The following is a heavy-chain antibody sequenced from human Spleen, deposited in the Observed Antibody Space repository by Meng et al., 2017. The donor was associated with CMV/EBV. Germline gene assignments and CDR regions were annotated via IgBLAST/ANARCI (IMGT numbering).Heavy chain of an antibody. CDR1: GYTFTSYG. CDR2: IIPIFGTA. D-gene: IGHD6-13*01. CDR3: ARTKIAAAGNWFDP. J-gene: IGHJ5*02. V-gene: IGHV1-69*05. Sequence: SVKVSCKASGYTFTSYGISWVRQAPGQGLEWMGGIIPIFGTANYAQKFQGRVTITTDESTSTAYMELSSLRSEDTAVYYCARTKIAAAGNWFDPWGQGTLVTVSS.